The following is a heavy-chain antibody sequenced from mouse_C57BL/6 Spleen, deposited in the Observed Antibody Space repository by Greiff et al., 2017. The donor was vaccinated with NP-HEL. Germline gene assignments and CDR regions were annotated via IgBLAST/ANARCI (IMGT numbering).Heavy chain of an antibody. Sequence: QVQLQQSGAELVKPGASVKISCKASGYAFSSYWMNWVKQRPGKGLEWIGQIYPGDGDTNYNGKFKGKATLTADKSSSTAYMQLSSLTSEDSAVYFCASAYSNYWFDYWGQGTTLTVSS. CDR2: IYPGDGDT. CDR1: GYAFSSYW. J-gene: IGHJ2*01. V-gene: IGHV1-80*01. CDR3: ASAYSNYWFDY. D-gene: IGHD2-5*01.